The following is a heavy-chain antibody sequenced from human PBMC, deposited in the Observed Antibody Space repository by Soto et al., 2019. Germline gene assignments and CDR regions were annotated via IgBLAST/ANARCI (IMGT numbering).Heavy chain of an antibody. J-gene: IGHJ6*02. D-gene: IGHD2-15*01. Sequence: SETLSLTCAVSGYSVSSSDYYWAWIRQPPGKGLEWIGSMFYSGLTYYNPSLKSRVTLSVDTSKNHFSVRLNSVTAADTAVYYCAPLTVSLSGPYGIHVWGQGTTVTVSS. CDR3: APLTVSLSGPYGIHV. CDR2: MFYSGLT. V-gene: IGHV4-39*01. CDR1: GYSVSSSDYY.